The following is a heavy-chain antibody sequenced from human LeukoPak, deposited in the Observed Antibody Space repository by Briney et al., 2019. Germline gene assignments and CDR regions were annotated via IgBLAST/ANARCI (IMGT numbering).Heavy chain of an antibody. CDR2: ISYDGSNK. D-gene: IGHD3-10*01. CDR3: ARDHGNYYDSGSYYTGFDY. Sequence: PGRSLRLSCAASGFTFSSYGMHWVRQAPGKGLEWVAVISYDGSNKYHADSVKGRFTISRDNSKNTLYLQMNSLRAEDTAVYYCARDHGNYYDSGSYYTGFDYWGQGTLVTVSS. V-gene: IGHV3-30*03. CDR1: GFTFSSYG. J-gene: IGHJ4*02.